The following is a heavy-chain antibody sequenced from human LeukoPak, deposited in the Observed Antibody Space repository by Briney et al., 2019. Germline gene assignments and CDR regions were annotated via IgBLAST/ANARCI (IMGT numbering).Heavy chain of an antibody. CDR2: IYYSGST. J-gene: IGHJ4*02. V-gene: IGHV4-38-2*02. CDR3: ASQFGVVIY. Sequence: SETLSLTCTVSGYSISSGYYWGWIRQPPGKGLEWIGSIYYSGSTYYNPSLKSRVTISVDTSKNQFSLKLSSVTAADTAVYYCASQFGVVIYWGQGTLVTVSS. D-gene: IGHD3-3*01. CDR1: GYSISSGYY.